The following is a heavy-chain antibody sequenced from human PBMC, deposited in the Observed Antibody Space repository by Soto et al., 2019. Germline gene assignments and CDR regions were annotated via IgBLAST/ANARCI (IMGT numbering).Heavy chain of an antibody. J-gene: IGHJ4*02. CDR1: GYTFTSYA. D-gene: IGHD2-15*01. Sequence: ASVKVSCKASGYTFTSYAMHWVRQAPGQRLEWMGWINAGNGNTKYSQKFQGRVTITRDTSASTAYMELSSLRSEDTAVYYCARDKSPNFSGGSFFYALARPAPHFYYWGQGTLVTVSS. V-gene: IGHV1-3*01. CDR3: ARDKSPNFSGGSFFYALARPAPHFYY. CDR2: INAGNGNT.